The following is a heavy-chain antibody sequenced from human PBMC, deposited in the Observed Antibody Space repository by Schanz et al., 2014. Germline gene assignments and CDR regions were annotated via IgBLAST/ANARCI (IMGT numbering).Heavy chain of an antibody. D-gene: IGHD2-21*01. V-gene: IGHV3-23*04. J-gene: IGHJ4*02. CDR1: GLNFDYYG. Sequence: VQLVESGGGVVQPGGSLRLSCATSGLNFDYYGMNWVRQTPGKGLEWISAISGSGVSTHYADSVKGRFTISRDNSKSTLYLQVNSLRPEDTAVYYCAKSKSQLPLFDYWGQGTLVAVSS. CDR3: AKSKSQLPLFDY. CDR2: ISGSGVST.